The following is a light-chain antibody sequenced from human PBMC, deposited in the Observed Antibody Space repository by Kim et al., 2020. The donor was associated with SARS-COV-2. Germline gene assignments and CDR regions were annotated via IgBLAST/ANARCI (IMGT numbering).Light chain of an antibody. V-gene: IGKV3-11*01. Sequence: IMLTQSPVTLSLSPGERATLSCRASQSVGSSLAWYQQKPGQAPRLLIYDASNRATGIPARFSGSGSETDCTLTISSLEPEDFAVYYCQHRSHWPPSRTFGQGTKVDIK. CDR3: QHRSHWPPSRT. J-gene: IGKJ1*01. CDR2: DAS. CDR1: QSVGSS.